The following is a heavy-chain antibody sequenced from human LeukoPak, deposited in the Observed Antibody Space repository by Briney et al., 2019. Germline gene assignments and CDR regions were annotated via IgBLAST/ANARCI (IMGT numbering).Heavy chain of an antibody. CDR2: INPNSGGT. J-gene: IGHJ5*02. CDR1: GYTFTGYY. Sequence: ASVKVSCKASGYTFTGYYMHWVRQAPGQGLEWMGRINPNSGGTNYAQKFQGRVTMTRDTSISTAYMELRSLRSDDTAVYYCARGAVAGTNWFDPWGQGTLVTVSS. V-gene: IGHV1-2*06. CDR3: ARGAVAGTNWFDP. D-gene: IGHD6-19*01.